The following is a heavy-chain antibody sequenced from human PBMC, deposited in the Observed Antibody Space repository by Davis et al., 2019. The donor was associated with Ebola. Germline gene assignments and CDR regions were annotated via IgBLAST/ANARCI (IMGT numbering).Heavy chain of an antibody. V-gene: IGHV3-30-3*01. CDR2: ISYDGSNK. Sequence: GGSLRLSCAASGFTFTSYAMHWVRQAPGKGLEWVAVISYDGSNKYYADSVKGRFTISRDNSKNTLYLQMNSLRAEDTAVYYCARAIAAAGYNWFDPWGQGTLVTVSS. D-gene: IGHD6-13*01. CDR1: GFTFTSYA. CDR3: ARAIAAAGYNWFDP. J-gene: IGHJ5*02.